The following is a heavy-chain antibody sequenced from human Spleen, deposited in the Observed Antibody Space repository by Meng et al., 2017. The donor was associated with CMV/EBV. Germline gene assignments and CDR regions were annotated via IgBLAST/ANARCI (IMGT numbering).Heavy chain of an antibody. CDR1: GFIFSDYY. CDR3: ARAQVYYFDS. Sequence: GGSLRLSCAASGFIFSDYYMNWVRQAPGKGLEWVSSISSSSTIYYADSVKGRFTISRDNAENSLYLQMSSLRAEDTAVYYCARAQVYYFDSWGQGTLVTVSS. J-gene: IGHJ4*02. CDR2: ISSSSTI. V-gene: IGHV3-69-1*01. D-gene: IGHD2-8*01.